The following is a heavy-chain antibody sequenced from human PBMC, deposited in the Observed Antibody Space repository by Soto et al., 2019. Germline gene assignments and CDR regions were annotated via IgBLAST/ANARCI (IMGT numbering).Heavy chain of an antibody. CDR1: GGSISSGGFY. V-gene: IGHV4-61*08. Sequence: SETLSLTCTVSGGSISSGGFYWSWIRQHPGKGLEWIGYIYYSGSTNYNPSPKSRVTISVDTSKNQFSLKLSSVTAADTAVYYCARCRSNWNLDYYYYMDVWGKGTTVTVSS. D-gene: IGHD1-7*01. CDR3: ARCRSNWNLDYYYYMDV. J-gene: IGHJ6*03. CDR2: IYYSGST.